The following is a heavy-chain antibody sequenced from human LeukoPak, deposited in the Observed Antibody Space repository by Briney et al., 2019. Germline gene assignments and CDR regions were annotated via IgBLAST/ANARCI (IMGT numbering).Heavy chain of an antibody. V-gene: IGHV3-23*01. Sequence: GGSLRLSCAASGFTFSSYAMSWVRQAPGKGLEWVSAISGSGGSTYYADSVKGRFTISRDNSKNTLYLQMNSLRAEDTAVYYCANTDYGDYVGVYYYGMDVWGQGTTVTVSS. J-gene: IGHJ6*02. D-gene: IGHD4-17*01. CDR2: ISGSGGST. CDR3: ANTDYGDYVGVYYYGMDV. CDR1: GFTFSSYA.